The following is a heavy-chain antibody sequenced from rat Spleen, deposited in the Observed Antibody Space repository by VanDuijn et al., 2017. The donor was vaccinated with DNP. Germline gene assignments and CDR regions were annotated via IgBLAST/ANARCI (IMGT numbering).Heavy chain of an antibody. CDR3: ARQGRREYFDY. V-gene: IGHV5-7*01. D-gene: IGHD1-11*01. CDR2: IIYDGSTT. Sequence: EVKLVESGGGLVQPGRSLKLSCAASGFTFSDYNLAWVRQPPKKGLEWVATIIYDGSTTYYRDSVKGRFTISRDTAKNTLYLHMDSLRSEDTAIYYCARQGRREYFDYWGQGVMVTVSS. J-gene: IGHJ2*01. CDR1: GFTFSDYN.